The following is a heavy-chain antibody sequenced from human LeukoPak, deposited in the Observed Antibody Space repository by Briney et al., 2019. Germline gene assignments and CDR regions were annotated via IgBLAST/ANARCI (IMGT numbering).Heavy chain of an antibody. CDR3: ARAWQQLVYFDY. CDR1: GYTFTGYY. Sequence: ASVKVSCKASGYTFTGYYMHWVRQAPGQGLEWMGWINPNSGGTNYAQKFQGRVTMTRDTSISTAHMELSSLRSEDTAVYYCARAWQQLVYFDYWGQGTLVTVSS. V-gene: IGHV1-2*02. J-gene: IGHJ4*02. CDR2: INPNSGGT. D-gene: IGHD6-13*01.